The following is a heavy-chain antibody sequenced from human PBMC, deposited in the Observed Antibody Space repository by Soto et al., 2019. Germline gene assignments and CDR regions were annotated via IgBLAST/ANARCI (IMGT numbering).Heavy chain of an antibody. V-gene: IGHV1-2*04. D-gene: IGHD3-3*01. CDR1: GYTFTGYY. Sequence: GASVKVSCKASGYTFTGYYMHWVRQAPGQGLEWMGWINPNSGGTNYAQKFQGWVTMTRDTSISTAYMELSRLRSDDTAVYYCARAGRLRITIFGVVSTEDAFDIWGQGTMVTVSS. J-gene: IGHJ3*02. CDR3: ARAGRLRITIFGVVSTEDAFDI. CDR2: INPNSGGT.